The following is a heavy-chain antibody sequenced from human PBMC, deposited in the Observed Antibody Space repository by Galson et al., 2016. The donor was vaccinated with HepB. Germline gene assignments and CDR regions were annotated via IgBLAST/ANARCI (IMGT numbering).Heavy chain of an antibody. CDR1: GVSISSYY. V-gene: IGHV4-4*07. Sequence: TLSLTCSVSGVSISSYYWSWIRQTAGKGLEWIGRIYISGSTNYNPSLKSRVTMSLDTSKNQFSLNLESVTAADTAVYYCARAGGFDYHFENWGQGILVTVSS. CDR3: ARAGGFDYHFEN. CDR2: IYISGST. D-gene: IGHD5-12*01. J-gene: IGHJ4*02.